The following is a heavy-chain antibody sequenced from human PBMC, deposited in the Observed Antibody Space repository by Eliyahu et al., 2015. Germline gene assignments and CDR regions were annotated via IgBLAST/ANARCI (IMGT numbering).Heavy chain of an antibody. Sequence: EVQLVESGGGLVQPGRSLRXSCAASGFTFDDYAMHWVRQAPGKGLEWVSGISWNSGSIGYADSVKGRFTISRDNAKNSLYLQMNSLRAEDTALYYCAKDTSVTTYYFDYWGQGTLVTVSS. CDR1: GFTFDDYA. CDR2: ISWNSGSI. V-gene: IGHV3-9*01. J-gene: IGHJ4*02. D-gene: IGHD4-17*01. CDR3: AKDTSVTTYYFDY.